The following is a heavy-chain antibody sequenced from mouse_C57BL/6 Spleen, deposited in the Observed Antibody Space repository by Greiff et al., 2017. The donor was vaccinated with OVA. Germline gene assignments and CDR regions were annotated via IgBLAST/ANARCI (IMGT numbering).Heavy chain of an antibody. D-gene: IGHD1-1*01. CDR3: AREQSYGSSHFDY. CDR2: IYPSDSET. V-gene: IGHV1-61*01. J-gene: IGHJ2*01. Sequence: VQLQQPGAELVRPGSSVKLSCKASGYTFTSYWMDWVKQRPGQGLEWIGNIYPSDSETHYNQKFKDKATLTVDKSSSTAYMQLSSLTSEDCAVYYCAREQSYGSSHFDYWGQGTTLTVSS. CDR1: GYTFTSYW.